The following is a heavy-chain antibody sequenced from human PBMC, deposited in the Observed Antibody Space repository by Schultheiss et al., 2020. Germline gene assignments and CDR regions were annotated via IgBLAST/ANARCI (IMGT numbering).Heavy chain of an antibody. Sequence: SQTLSLTCTVSGGSISSYYWSWIRQPPGKGLEWIGYIYYSGSTYYNPSLKSRVTISVDRSKNQFSLKLSPVTAADTAVYYCARGGYSGYDFVAWGQGTLVTVSS. V-gene: IGHV4-59*12. CDR2: IYYSGST. CDR3: ARGGYSGYDFVA. D-gene: IGHD5-12*01. CDR1: GGSISSYY. J-gene: IGHJ5*02.